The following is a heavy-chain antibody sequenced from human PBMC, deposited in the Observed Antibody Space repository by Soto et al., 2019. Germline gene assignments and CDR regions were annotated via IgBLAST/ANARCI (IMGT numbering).Heavy chain of an antibody. D-gene: IGHD5-12*01. CDR1: GGTFSNYP. Sequence: QVQLVQSGAEVKKPGSSVKVSCKASGGTFSNYPISWVRQAPGQGLEWMGGIIPIFGTVNYTQKFQGRVTITADESTSTAYMELGSLISEDTAVYYCARGNHRWLELWYFDLWGRGTLVTVSS. V-gene: IGHV1-69*12. CDR3: ARGNHRWLELWYFDL. J-gene: IGHJ2*01. CDR2: IIPIFGTV.